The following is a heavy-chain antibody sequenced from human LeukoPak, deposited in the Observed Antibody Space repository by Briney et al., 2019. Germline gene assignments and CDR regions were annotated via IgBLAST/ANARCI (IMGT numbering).Heavy chain of an antibody. J-gene: IGHJ4*02. Sequence: SETLSLTCIVSGDSISSSSYYWGWIRQPPGKELEWIGSIFHSGKSYYNPSLMSRVSMSVDTSKNQFSLNLASVTAADTAVYYCASRRSGSYVDYWGQGTLVTVSS. V-gene: IGHV4-39*07. D-gene: IGHD1-26*01. CDR2: IFHSGKS. CDR1: GDSISSSSYY. CDR3: ASRRSGSYVDY.